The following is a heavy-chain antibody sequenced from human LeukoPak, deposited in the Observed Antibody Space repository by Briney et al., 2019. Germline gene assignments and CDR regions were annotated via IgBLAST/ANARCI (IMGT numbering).Heavy chain of an antibody. CDR2: TYTSGST. CDR3: ARHTRGKAYYYYYYMDV. D-gene: IGHD2-2*01. Sequence: SETLSLTCTVSGGSISSYYWSWIRQPPGKGLEWIGYTYTSGSTNYNPSLKSRVTISVDTSKNQFSLKLSSVTAADTAVYYCARHTRGKAYYYYYYMDVWGKGTTVTVSS. CDR1: GGSISSYY. V-gene: IGHV4-4*09. J-gene: IGHJ6*03.